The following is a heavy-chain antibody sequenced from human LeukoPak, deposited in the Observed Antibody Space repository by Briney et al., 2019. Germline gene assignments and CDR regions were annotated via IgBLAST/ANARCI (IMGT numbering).Heavy chain of an antibody. CDR3: AKDRLRVAGGFDY. J-gene: IGHJ4*02. D-gene: IGHD3-10*01. CDR1: GFTFSSYG. Sequence: PGGSLRLSCEASGFTFSSYGMSWVRQAPGKGLEGVSSISDSGGSTYYADSVKGRFTISRDNSKNTLYVQMNSLRAEDTAVYYCAKDRLRVAGGFDYWGQGTLVTVSP. CDR2: ISDSGGST. V-gene: IGHV3-23*01.